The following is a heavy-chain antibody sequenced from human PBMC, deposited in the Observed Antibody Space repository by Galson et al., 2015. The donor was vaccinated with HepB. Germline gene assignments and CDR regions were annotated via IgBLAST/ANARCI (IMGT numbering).Heavy chain of an antibody. CDR1: GFTFSSYS. CDR2: ISSSSSYI. Sequence: SLRLSCAASGFTFSSYSMNWVRQAPGKGLEWVSSISSSSSYIYYADSVKGRFTISRDNAKNSLYLQMNSLRAEDTAVYYCAIDSTMVRGVIGYWGQGTLVTVSS. CDR3: AIDSTMVRGVIGY. D-gene: IGHD3-10*01. V-gene: IGHV3-21*01. J-gene: IGHJ4*02.